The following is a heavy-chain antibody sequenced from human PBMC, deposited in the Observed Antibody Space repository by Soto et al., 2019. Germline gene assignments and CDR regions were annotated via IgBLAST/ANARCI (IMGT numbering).Heavy chain of an antibody. V-gene: IGHV6-1*01. J-gene: IGHJ6*02. CDR2: THYRSKWSF. CDR3: AGVTWFRGMDV. Sequence: LSQTLSLTCVISGDSVSSDTGAWNWIRQSPSRGLEWLGRTHYRSKWSFDYAISVKSRITIDPDTSKNQFSLHLDSLTPEDTAVYYCAGVTWFRGMDVWGQGTPVTVSS. D-gene: IGHD3-10*01. CDR1: GDSVSSDTGA.